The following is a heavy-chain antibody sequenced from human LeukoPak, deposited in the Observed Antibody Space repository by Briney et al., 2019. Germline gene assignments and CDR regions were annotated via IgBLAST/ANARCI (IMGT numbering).Heavy chain of an antibody. Sequence: ASVKVSCKASGYSYNSQGMNWVRQAPGQGLEWMGWINTDSGNPTYAQGFTGRFVFSLDSSVSTAYLQISNLMPEDTAKYYCAREILRFDIWGQGTMVIVSS. V-gene: IGHV7-4-1*02. CDR2: INTDSGNP. J-gene: IGHJ3*02. CDR3: AREILRFDI. CDR1: GYSYNSQG.